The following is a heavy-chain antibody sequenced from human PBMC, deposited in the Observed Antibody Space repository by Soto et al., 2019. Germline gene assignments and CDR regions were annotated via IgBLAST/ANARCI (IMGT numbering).Heavy chain of an antibody. CDR3: AKGRYSISSLVQPEFDY. J-gene: IGHJ4*02. Sequence: GGSLRLSCAASGFIFSSYGIHLVRQAPGKGLEWVAAISYDGSHKPLADSVKGRFTISRDNSVDTVYLQMNSLRAEDTALYYCAKGRYSISSLVQPEFDYWGQGTPVTVSS. CDR2: ISYDGSHK. D-gene: IGHD6-6*01. CDR1: GFIFSSYG. V-gene: IGHV3-30*18.